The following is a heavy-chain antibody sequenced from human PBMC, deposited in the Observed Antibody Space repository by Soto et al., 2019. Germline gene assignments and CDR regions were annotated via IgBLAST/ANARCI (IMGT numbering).Heavy chain of an antibody. D-gene: IGHD3-3*01. CDR3: ARSVGGFLAEYYYGMDV. Sequence: SVKVSCKASGGTFSSYAISWVRQAPGQGLEWMGGIIPIFGTANYAQKFQGRVTITADESTSTAYMELSSLRSEDTAVYYCARSVGGFLAEYYYGMDVWGQGTTVTVSS. CDR2: IIPIFGTA. J-gene: IGHJ6*02. CDR1: GGTFSSYA. V-gene: IGHV1-69*13.